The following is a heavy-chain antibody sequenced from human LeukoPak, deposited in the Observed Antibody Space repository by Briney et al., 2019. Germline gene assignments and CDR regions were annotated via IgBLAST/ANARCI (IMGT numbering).Heavy chain of an antibody. CDR1: GGSISSSSYY. CDR3: ARDKAPGWEPKPSTFDY. V-gene: IGHV4-39*07. J-gene: IGHJ4*02. D-gene: IGHD1-26*01. Sequence: SETLSLTCTVSGGSISSSSYYWGWIRQPPGKGLEWIGSIYYSGSTYYNPSLKSRVTISVDTSKNQFSLKLSSVTAADTAVYYCARDKAPGWEPKPSTFDYWGQGTLVTVSS. CDR2: IYYSGST.